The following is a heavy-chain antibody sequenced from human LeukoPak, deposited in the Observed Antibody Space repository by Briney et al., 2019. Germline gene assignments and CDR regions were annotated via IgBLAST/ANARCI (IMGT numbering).Heavy chain of an antibody. CDR3: ARSRTSSPYDKTLNF. CDR1: GFTFSSYT. D-gene: IGHD1-14*01. CDR2: ISSSINYI. Sequence: TGGSLRLSCAASGFTFSSYTMSWVREAPGKGLEWVSSISSSINYIYHADSVKGRFTISRDDAQNSVYLQMNSLKDEDTAVYYCARSRTSSPYDKTLNFWGQGTLVIVSS. J-gene: IGHJ4*02. V-gene: IGHV3-21*01.